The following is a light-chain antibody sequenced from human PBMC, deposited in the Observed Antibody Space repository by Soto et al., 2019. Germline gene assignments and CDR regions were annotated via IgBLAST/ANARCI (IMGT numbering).Light chain of an antibody. CDR3: QQRSNWPPLA. Sequence: EIVLTQSPATLSLSPGERATLSCRASQSVSSYLAWYQQKPGQAPRLLIYDASNRATGIPARFSGGGSGTDFTLTISILEPEDFAVYCCQQRSNWPPLAFGGGTKVDIK. CDR1: QSVSSY. V-gene: IGKV3-11*01. J-gene: IGKJ4*01. CDR2: DAS.